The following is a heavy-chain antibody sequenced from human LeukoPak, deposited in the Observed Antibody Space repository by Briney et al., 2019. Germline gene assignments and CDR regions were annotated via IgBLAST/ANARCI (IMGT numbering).Heavy chain of an antibody. CDR2: INTFGTTA. Sequence: PGGSLRLSCAVSGFTFSSYWMNWVRQVPGKGLVWVSHINTFGTTATYADSVKGRFTISRDNANNTLYLQMNSLRAEDTAVYYCARDAGYTVTNLDYWGQGTLVTVSS. D-gene: IGHD4-17*01. CDR1: GFTFSSYW. V-gene: IGHV3-74*01. J-gene: IGHJ4*02. CDR3: ARDAGYTVTNLDY.